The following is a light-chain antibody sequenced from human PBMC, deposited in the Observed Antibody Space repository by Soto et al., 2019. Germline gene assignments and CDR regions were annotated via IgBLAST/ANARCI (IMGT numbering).Light chain of an antibody. Sequence: EIVMTQSPATLSVSPGERATLSCRASQSVGSNLDWYQQKPGQAPRLLIYVASTRATGIPARFSGSGSGTEFPLTISSLQSEDFAIYFCQQYNNWPPDRTFGQGTKVEIK. J-gene: IGKJ1*01. CDR2: VAS. CDR3: QQYNNWPPDRT. CDR1: QSVGSN. V-gene: IGKV3-15*01.